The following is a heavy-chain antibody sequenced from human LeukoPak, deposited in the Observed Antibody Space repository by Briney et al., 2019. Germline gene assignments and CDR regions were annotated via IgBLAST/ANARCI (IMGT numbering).Heavy chain of an antibody. J-gene: IGHJ4*02. V-gene: IGHV4-59*01. CDR3: AKMTPTSDSVL. Sequence: SETLSLTCSVSDDSITMYYWTWIRQPPGKGLEWIGYIFYSGSSYYNPSLKSRLTISIDTSKNQFYLTLTSVTAADTAVYYCAKMTPTSDSVLWGQGSLVTVSS. CDR1: DDSITMYY. D-gene: IGHD2-21*02. CDR2: IFYSGSS.